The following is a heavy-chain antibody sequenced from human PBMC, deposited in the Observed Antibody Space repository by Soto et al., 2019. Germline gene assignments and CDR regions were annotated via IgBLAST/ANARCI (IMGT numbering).Heavy chain of an antibody. CDR2: IIPILGIA. J-gene: IGHJ5*02. V-gene: IGHV1-69*04. CDR1: GGTFSSYT. D-gene: IGHD3-22*01. CDR3: ARDVDYDSSGYPRWFDP. Sequence: GASVKVSCKASGGTFSSYTISWVRQAPGQGLEWMGRIIPILGIANYAQKFQGRVTITADKSTSTAYMELSSLGSEDTAVYYCARDVDYDSSGYPRWFDPWGQGTLVTVSS.